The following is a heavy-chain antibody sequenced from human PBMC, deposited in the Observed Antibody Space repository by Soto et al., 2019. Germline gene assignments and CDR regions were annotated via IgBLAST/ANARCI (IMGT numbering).Heavy chain of an antibody. CDR2: INPRSGST. V-gene: IGHV1-46*01. J-gene: IGHJ4*02. Sequence: ASVKVSCKASEYIFTNYYMHWVRQAPGQGLEWMGMINPRSGSTVHAEKFQGRVTMTRDTSTSTVYMELSSLRSEDTAVYYCARDLGSRLRIFDYWGQGTLVTVSS. D-gene: IGHD6-25*01. CDR3: ARDLGSRLRIFDY. CDR1: EYIFTNYY.